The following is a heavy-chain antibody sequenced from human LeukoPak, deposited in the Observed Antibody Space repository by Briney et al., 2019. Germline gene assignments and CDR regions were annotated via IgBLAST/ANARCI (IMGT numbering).Heavy chain of an antibody. CDR2: ISSSSSYI. J-gene: IGHJ4*02. D-gene: IGHD5-18*01. Sequence: KSGGSLRLSCAASGFTFSSYSMNWVRQAPGKGLEWVSSISSSSSYIYYADSVKGRFTISRDNAKNSLYLQMNSLRAEDTAVYYCASSQRPQRGYSYGTDYWGQGTLVTVSS. CDR1: GFTFSSYS. V-gene: IGHV3-21*01. CDR3: ASSQRPQRGYSYGTDY.